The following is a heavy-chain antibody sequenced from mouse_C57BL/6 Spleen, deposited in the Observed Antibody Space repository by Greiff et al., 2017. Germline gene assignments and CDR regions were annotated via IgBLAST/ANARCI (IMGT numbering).Heavy chain of an antibody. Sequence: VKLMESGPELVKPGASVKISCKASGYAFSSSWMNWVQQRPGKGLEWIGRIYPGDGDTNYNGKFKGKATLTADKSSSTAYMQLSSLTSEDSAVYFCARSPYYGSSYGYFDVWGTGTTVTVSS. CDR2: IYPGDGDT. J-gene: IGHJ1*03. CDR3: ARSPYYGSSYGYFDV. D-gene: IGHD1-1*01. CDR1: GYAFSSSW. V-gene: IGHV1-82*01.